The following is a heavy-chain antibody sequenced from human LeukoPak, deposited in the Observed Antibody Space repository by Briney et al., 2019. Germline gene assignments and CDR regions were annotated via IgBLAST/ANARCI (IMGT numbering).Heavy chain of an antibody. CDR3: AREGLGAAAGTFDY. V-gene: IGHV3-23*01. D-gene: IGHD6-13*01. CDR1: GFTFSSYA. Sequence: QPGGSLRLSCAASGFTFSSYAMSWVRQAPGKGLAWVSLISGSGDNRDYADSVKGRFTITRDSSKNTLSLQMNSLRVEDTAVYYCAREGLGAAAGTFDYWGQGTLVTVSS. CDR2: ISGSGDNR. J-gene: IGHJ4*02.